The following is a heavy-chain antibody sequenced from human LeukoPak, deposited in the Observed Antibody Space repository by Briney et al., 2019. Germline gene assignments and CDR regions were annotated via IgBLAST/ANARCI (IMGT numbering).Heavy chain of an antibody. CDR3: VRQMIRFWFDP. J-gene: IGHJ5*02. CDR2: INPDGSQK. D-gene: IGHD3-16*01. Sequence: PGGSLRLSCAASGFTFSLYWMTWVRQSPGKGLEWVADINPDGSQKYSVDSVKGRFTISRDNAKNSLFLQMNSLRADDTAVYYCVRQMIRFWFDPWGQGTLVTVSS. V-gene: IGHV3-7*01. CDR1: GFTFSLYW.